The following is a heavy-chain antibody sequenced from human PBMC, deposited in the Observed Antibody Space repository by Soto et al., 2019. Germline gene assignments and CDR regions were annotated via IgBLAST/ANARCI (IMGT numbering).Heavy chain of an antibody. V-gene: IGHV1-46*01. J-gene: IGHJ6*02. Sequence: QVQLVQSGAEVKKPGASVKVSCKASGYTFTSYYMHWVRQAPGQGLEWMGIINPSGGSTSYAQKFQGIVTMTRDTSTSTVYRELSSLRSEDTAVYYCARQARYCTNGVCSAYGMDVWGQGTRVTVSS. CDR2: INPSGGST. CDR1: GYTFTSYY. CDR3: ARQARYCTNGVCSAYGMDV. D-gene: IGHD2-8*01.